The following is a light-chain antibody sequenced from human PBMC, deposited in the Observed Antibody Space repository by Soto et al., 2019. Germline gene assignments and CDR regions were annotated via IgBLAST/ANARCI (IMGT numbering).Light chain of an antibody. Sequence: DIQLTQSPSFLSASVGDRVTITCRASQGISSFLAWYQQKPGKSPKLLIYSASTLPSGVTSRLSVSGSGTEFTLTVSSLQPEDFATHFCQQLNSYPLTFGGGTKVEI. V-gene: IGKV1-9*01. CDR3: QQLNSYPLT. CDR1: QGISSF. J-gene: IGKJ4*01. CDR2: SAS.